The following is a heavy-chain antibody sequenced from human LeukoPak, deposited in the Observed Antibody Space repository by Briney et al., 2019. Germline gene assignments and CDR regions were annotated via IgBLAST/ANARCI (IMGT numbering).Heavy chain of an antibody. V-gene: IGHV3-30-3*01. CDR2: ISYDGSNK. D-gene: IGHD5-18*01. Sequence: PGGSLRLSCAASGFTFSSYAMHWVRQAPGKGLEWVAVISYDGSNKYYADSVEGRFTISRDNSKNTLYLQMNSLRAEDTAVYYCARPRGVDTAMVRGWGDYYFDYWGQGTLVTVSS. J-gene: IGHJ4*02. CDR1: GFTFSSYA. CDR3: ARPRGVDTAMVRGWGDYYFDY.